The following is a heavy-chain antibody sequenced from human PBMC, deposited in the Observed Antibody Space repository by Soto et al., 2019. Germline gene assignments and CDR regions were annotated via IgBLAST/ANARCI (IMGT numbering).Heavy chain of an antibody. D-gene: IGHD5-12*01. J-gene: IGHJ6*02. CDR2: IIPIFSTA. CDR1: GGTFSSYA. Sequence: QVQLVQSGAEVKKPGSSVKVSCKASGGTFSSYAISWVRQAPGQGLEWMGGIIPIFSTANYAQKFQGRVTITADKSTSTAYRELSSLRSEDTAVYCCARDQVPWLRQPHYYYFGRDVWGQGTTVTVSS. V-gene: IGHV1-69*06. CDR3: ARDQVPWLRQPHYYYFGRDV.